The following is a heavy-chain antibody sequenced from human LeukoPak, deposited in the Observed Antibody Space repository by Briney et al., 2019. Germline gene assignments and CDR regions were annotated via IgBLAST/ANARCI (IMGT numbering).Heavy chain of an antibody. CDR3: ARTLRKSPARWLYFDY. V-gene: IGHV4-59*01. Sequence: SETLSLTCTVSGVSISTYYWSWIRQPPGKGLEWIAYIDYSASTNYNPSLKSRVTISVDTSKNQFSLKLSSVTAADTAVYYCARTLRKSPARWLYFDYWGQGTLVTVSS. J-gene: IGHJ4*02. CDR2: IDYSAST. D-gene: IGHD3-9*01. CDR1: GVSISTYY.